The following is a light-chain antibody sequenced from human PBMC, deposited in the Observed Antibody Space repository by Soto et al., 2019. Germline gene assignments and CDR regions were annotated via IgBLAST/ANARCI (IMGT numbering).Light chain of an antibody. J-gene: IGKJ1*01. V-gene: IGKV1-5*01. CDR2: DVS. CDR3: QQYNSYSWT. CDR1: QSISYR. Sequence: DIQMTQSPSTLSASVGDRVTITCRASQSISYRLAWYQQKPGKAPKVLIYDVSSLQSGVPSRFSGSGSVTEFTLTISSLQPDDFATYYCQQYNSYSWTFVQGTKVDIK.